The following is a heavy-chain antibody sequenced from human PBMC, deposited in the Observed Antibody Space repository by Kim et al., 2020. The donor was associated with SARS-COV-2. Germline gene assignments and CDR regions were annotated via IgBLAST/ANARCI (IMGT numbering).Heavy chain of an antibody. CDR3: ARLFWGSWYFDL. D-gene: IGHD7-27*01. V-gene: IGHV3-21*01. J-gene: IGHJ2*01. Sequence: YPDTGRCRFTIARENAKNTLYLQMNRLRAEDTAVYYCARLFWGSWYFDLWGRGTLVTVSS.